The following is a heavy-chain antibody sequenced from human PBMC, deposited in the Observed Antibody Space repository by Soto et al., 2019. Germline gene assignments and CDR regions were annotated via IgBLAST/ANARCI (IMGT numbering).Heavy chain of an antibody. D-gene: IGHD3-22*01. J-gene: IGHJ4*02. CDR1: GFTFSRYG. CDR3: ARDYDSSGYPRCYFDH. CDR2: IWYDGSNK. V-gene: IGHV3-33*01. Sequence: GGSLRLSCAASGFTFSRYGMHWVRQAPGKGLEWVAVIWYDGSNKYYADSVKGRFTISRDNSKNTLYLQMNSLRAEDTAVYYCARDYDSSGYPRCYFDHWGQGTLVTVSS.